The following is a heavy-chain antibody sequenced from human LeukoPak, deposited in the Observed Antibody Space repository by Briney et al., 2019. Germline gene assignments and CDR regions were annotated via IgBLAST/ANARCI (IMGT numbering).Heavy chain of an antibody. CDR2: IYYSGST. CDR1: GGSISSGGYY. J-gene: IGHJ4*02. CDR3: ARAKYYYGSGKKEAFDY. Sequence: PSQTLSLTCTVSGGSISSGGYYWSWIRQHPGKGLEWIGYIYYSGSTYYNPSLKSRVTISVDTSKNQFSLKLSSVTAADTAVYYCARAKYYYGSGKKEAFDYWGQGTLVTVSS. D-gene: IGHD3-10*01. V-gene: IGHV4-30-4*08.